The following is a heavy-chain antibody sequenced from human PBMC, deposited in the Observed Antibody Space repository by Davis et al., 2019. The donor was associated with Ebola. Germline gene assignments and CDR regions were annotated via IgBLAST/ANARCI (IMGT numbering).Heavy chain of an antibody. CDR3: TRLNSYGYLDY. J-gene: IGHJ4*02. D-gene: IGHD5-18*01. V-gene: IGHV3-73*01. CDR1: GFTFSGSA. CDR2: IRSKANSYAT. Sequence: GESLKISCAASGFTFSGSAMHWVRQASGKGLEWVGRIRSKANSYATAYAASVKGRFTISRDDSKNTAYLQMNSLKTEDTAVYYCTRLNSYGYLDYWGQGTLVTVSS.